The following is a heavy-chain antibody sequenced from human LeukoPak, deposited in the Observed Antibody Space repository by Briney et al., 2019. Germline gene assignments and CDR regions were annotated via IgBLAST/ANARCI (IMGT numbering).Heavy chain of an antibody. V-gene: IGHV4-59*08. CDR3: ARHAVLLWFXXPRGAFDY. Sequence: SETLSLTCTVSGGSISSYYWSWIRQPPGKGLEWIGYIYYSGSTNYNPSLKSRGTISVDTSKNQFSLKLSSVTAADTAVYYCARHAVLLWFXXPRGAFDYWGQGTLVTV. CDR1: GGSISSYY. CDR2: IYYSGST. D-gene: IGHD3-10*01. J-gene: IGHJ4*02.